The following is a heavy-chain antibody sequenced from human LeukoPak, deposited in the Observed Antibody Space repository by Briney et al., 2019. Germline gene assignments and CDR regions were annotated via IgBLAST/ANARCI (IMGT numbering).Heavy chain of an antibody. V-gene: IGHV4-4*07. D-gene: IGHD3-22*01. CDR3: ARLVVITTFDWFDP. J-gene: IGHJ5*02. CDR1: GGSISSYY. Sequence: ASETLSLTCTVSGGSISSYYWRWIRQPAGKGLEWIERIYTSGSTNYNPSLKSRVTMSVDTSKNQFSLKLNSVTAADTAVYYCARLVVITTFDWFDPWGQGTLVTVSS. CDR2: IYTSGST.